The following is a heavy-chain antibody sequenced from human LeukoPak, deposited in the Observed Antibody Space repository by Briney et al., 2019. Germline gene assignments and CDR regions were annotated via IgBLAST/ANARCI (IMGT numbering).Heavy chain of an antibody. CDR3: ARDYDSSGYYHPSFDY. CDR1: GYTFTDDH. V-gene: IGHV1-2*02. CDR2: INPNSGGT. Sequence: ASVKVSCKTSGYTFTDDHLHWVRQAPGQGLEWMGWINPNSGGTNYAQKFQGRVTMTRDTSISTAYMELSRLRSDDTAVYYCARDYDSSGYYHPSFDYWGQGTLVTVSS. D-gene: IGHD3-22*01. J-gene: IGHJ4*02.